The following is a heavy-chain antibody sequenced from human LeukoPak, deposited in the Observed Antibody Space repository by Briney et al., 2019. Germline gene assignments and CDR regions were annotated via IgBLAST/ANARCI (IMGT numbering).Heavy chain of an antibody. CDR2: IWSDGSNK. D-gene: IGHD3-10*01. Sequence: GGSLRLSCAASGFTFSKYDMHWVRQAPGKWLEWVAFIWSDGSNKYYADSVKGRFTISRDNSKNTLYLQMNSLRAEDTAVYYCAKSLSSRGLIIPKTSRYFDYWGQGTLVTVSS. V-gene: IGHV3-30*02. J-gene: IGHJ4*02. CDR1: GFTFSKYD. CDR3: AKSLSSRGLIIPKTSRYFDY.